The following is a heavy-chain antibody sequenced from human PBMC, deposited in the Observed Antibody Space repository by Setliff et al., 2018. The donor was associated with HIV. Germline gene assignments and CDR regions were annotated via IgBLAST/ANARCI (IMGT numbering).Heavy chain of an antibody. CDR1: GFPFSTYP. V-gene: IGHV3-64*02. D-gene: IGHD1-26*01. J-gene: IGHJ3*02. CDR3: ARALSRWLGATPPDI. Sequence: GESLKISCAASGFPFSTYPMHWVRQAPGKGPEYVSTINNDGAHTFYADSVKGRFTISRDNSKNTLYLQMGSLGAEDNAVYYCARALSRWLGATPPDIWGQGTMVTVSS. CDR2: INNDGAHT.